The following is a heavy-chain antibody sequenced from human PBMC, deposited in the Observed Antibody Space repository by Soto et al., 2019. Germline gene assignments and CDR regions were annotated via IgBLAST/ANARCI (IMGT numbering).Heavy chain of an antibody. CDR3: ARGNSWRIYGMDV. J-gene: IGHJ6*02. CDR1: GGSISSSSYY. V-gene: IGHV4-39*07. Sequence: SETLSLTCTVSGGSISSSSYYWGWIRQPPGKGLEWIGSIYYSGSTYYNPSLKSRVTISVDTSKNQFSLKLSSVTAADTAVYYCARGNSWRIYGMDVWGQGTTVTVSS. CDR2: IYYSGST. D-gene: IGHD2-15*01.